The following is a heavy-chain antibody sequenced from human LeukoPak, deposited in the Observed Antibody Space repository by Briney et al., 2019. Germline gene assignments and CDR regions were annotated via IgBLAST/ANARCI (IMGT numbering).Heavy chain of an antibody. CDR1: GFTFSNYA. CDR3: ARAKPKNMVRGLIMRRESRYYFDY. CDR2: IYSGGST. J-gene: IGHJ4*02. D-gene: IGHD3-10*01. V-gene: IGHV3-53*01. Sequence: GGSLRLSCAASGFTFSNYAMTWVRQAPGKGLEWVSVIYSGGSTYYADSVKGRFTISRDNSKSTLYIQMNSLRAEDTAVYYCARAKPKNMVRGLIMRRESRYYFDYWGQGTLVTVSS.